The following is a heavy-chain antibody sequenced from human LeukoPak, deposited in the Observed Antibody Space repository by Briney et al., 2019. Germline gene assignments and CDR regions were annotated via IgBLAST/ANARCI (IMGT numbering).Heavy chain of an antibody. V-gene: IGHV4-39*07. J-gene: IGHJ6*03. CDR1: GGSISSSNYY. D-gene: IGHD7-27*01. Sequence: SETLSLTCTVSGGSISSSNYYWGWIRQPPGKGLEWIGSIYYSGITYYNPSLKSRVTISVDTSKNQFSLKLSSVTAADTAVYYCARRVTWGSRYYYYMDVWGKGTTVTVSS. CDR2: IYYSGIT. CDR3: ARRVTWGSRYYYYMDV.